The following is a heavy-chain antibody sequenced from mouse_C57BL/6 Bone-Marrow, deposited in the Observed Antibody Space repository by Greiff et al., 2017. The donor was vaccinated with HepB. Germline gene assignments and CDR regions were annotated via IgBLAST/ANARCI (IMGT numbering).Heavy chain of an antibody. D-gene: IGHD2-4*01. V-gene: IGHV5-6*01. CDR1: GFTFSSYG. CDR3: ASPIYYDYDGDYFDY. J-gene: IGHJ2*01. Sequence: EVQVVESGGDLVKPGGSLKLSCAASGFTFSSYGMSWVRQTPDKRLEWVATISSGGSYTYYPDSVKGRFTISRDNAKNTLYLQMSSLKSEDTAMYYCASPIYYDYDGDYFDYWGQGTTLTVSS. CDR2: ISSGGSYT.